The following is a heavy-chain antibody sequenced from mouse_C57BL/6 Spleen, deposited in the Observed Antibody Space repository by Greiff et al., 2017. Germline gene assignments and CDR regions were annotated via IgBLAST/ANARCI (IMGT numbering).Heavy chain of an antibody. CDR2: INYDGSST. J-gene: IGHJ2*01. V-gene: IGHV5-16*01. D-gene: IGHD1-1*01. Sequence: DVMLVESEGGLVQPGSSMKLSCTASGFTFSDYYMAWVRQVPEKGLEWVANINYDGSSTYYLDSLKSRFIISRDNAKNMLYLQMSSLKSEDTATYYCARERGRGYYGSSYDFDYWGQGTTLTVSS. CDR3: ARERGRGYYGSSYDFDY. CDR1: GFTFSDYY.